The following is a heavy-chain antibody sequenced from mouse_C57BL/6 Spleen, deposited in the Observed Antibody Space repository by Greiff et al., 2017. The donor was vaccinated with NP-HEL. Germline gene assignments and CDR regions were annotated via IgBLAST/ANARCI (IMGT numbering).Heavy chain of an antibody. D-gene: IGHD2-5*01. V-gene: IGHV1-4*01. J-gene: IGHJ3*01. CDR1: GYTFTSYT. CDR2: INPSSGYT. Sequence: QVQLQQSGAELARPGASVKMSCKASGYTFTSYTMHWVKQRPGQGLEWIGYINPSSGYTKYNQKFKDKATLTADKSSSTAYMQLSSLTSEDSAVYYCASPYYSNPWFASWAKGLWSLSLQ. CDR3: ASPYYSNPWFAS.